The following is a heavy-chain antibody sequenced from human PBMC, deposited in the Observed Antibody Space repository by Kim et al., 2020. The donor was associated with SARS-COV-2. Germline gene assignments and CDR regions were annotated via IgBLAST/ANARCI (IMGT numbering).Heavy chain of an antibody. CDR2: ISYDGSHT. D-gene: IGHD1-26*01. CDR1: GFIFSNYG. CDR3: AKVVRGSYYYYDMDV. J-gene: IGHJ6*02. Sequence: GGSLRLSCAASGFIFSNYGMHWVRQAPGKGLEWVAVISYDGSHTYYAGSGTDRFTISRDNAKNILSLHVDSLRAEDTAVYYCAKVVRGSYYYYDMDVWGPGTTVTLSS. V-gene: IGHV3-30*18.